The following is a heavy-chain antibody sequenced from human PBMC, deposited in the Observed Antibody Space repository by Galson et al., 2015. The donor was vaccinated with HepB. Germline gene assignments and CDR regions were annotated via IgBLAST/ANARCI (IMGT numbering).Heavy chain of an antibody. D-gene: IGHD3-22*01. Sequence: SLRLSCAASGFTFSSYAMSWVRQAPGKGLEWVSAISGSGGSTYYADSVKGRFTISRDNSKNTLYLQMNSLRAEDTAVYYCAKDPVIVVVTQYYFDYWGQGTLVTVSS. CDR2: ISGSGGST. CDR1: GFTFSSYA. V-gene: IGHV3-23*01. J-gene: IGHJ4*02. CDR3: AKDPVIVVVTQYYFDY.